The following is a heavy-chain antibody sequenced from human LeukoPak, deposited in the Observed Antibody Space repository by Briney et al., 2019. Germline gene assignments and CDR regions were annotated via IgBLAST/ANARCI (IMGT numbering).Heavy chain of an antibody. CDR2: INPNSGGT. CDR1: GYTFTGYY. D-gene: IGHD2-2*01. V-gene: IGHV1-2*02. J-gene: IGHJ5*02. Sequence: ASVKVPCKASGYTFTGYYMHWVRQAPGQGLEWMGWINPNSGGTNYAQKFQGRVTMTRDTSISTAYMELSRLRSDDTAVYYCARDTSSTRINWFDPWGQGTLVTVSS. CDR3: ARDTSSTRINWFDP.